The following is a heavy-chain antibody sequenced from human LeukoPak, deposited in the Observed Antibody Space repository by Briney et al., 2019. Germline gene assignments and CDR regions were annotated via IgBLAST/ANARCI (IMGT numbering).Heavy chain of an antibody. Sequence: GGSLRPSCAASGFSFGTFAMTWVRQVPGKRLEWDSGRIGSGNTYYADSVKGRFTLSSDSSKNTVYLQMNSLRVEDTAIYYCAKDLHYGDGRWEFDPWGQGTLVTVSP. V-gene: IGHV3-23*01. CDR1: GFSFGTFA. CDR3: AKDLHYGDGRWEFDP. CDR2: RIGSGNT. D-gene: IGHD4-17*01. J-gene: IGHJ5*02.